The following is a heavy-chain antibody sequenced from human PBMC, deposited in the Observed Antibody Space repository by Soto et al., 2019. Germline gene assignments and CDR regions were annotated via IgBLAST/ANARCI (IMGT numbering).Heavy chain of an antibody. J-gene: IGHJ5*02. Sequence: PLETLSLTCTVSGGSVSSGSYYWSWIRQPPGKGLEWIGYIYYSGSTNYNPSLKSRVTISVDTSKNQFSLKLSSVTAADTAVYYCATLAAAGPTGWFDPWGQGTLVTVSS. D-gene: IGHD6-13*01. V-gene: IGHV4-61*01. CDR3: ATLAAAGPTGWFDP. CDR1: GGSVSSGSYY. CDR2: IYYSGST.